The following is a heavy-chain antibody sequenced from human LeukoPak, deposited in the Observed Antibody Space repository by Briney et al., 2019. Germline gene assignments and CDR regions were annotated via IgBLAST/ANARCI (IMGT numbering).Heavy chain of an antibody. J-gene: IGHJ6*04. CDR2: VSSSGSTI. CDR1: GFTFSSYA. CDR3: AELGITMIGGV. D-gene: IGHD3-10*02. V-gene: IGHV3-48*03. Sequence: GGSLRLSCAASGFTFSSYAMSWVRQAPGKGLEWVSYVSSSGSTIYYADSVKGRFTISRDNAKNSLYLQMNSLRAEDTAVYYCAELGITMIGGVWGKGTTVTISS.